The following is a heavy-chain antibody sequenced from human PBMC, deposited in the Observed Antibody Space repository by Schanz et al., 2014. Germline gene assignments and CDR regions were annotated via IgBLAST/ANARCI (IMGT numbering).Heavy chain of an antibody. J-gene: IGHJ4*02. CDR2: FT. Sequence: QVQLVQSGAELKNPGASVKVSCKASGYSFSAYYIHWMRQAPGQGLEWLGRFTHISQKFQGRVTMTRDPSSTTAYMELNSLRSYDTAVYYCVRELSGGTFDYWGQGALVTVSS. V-gene: IGHV1-2*06. CDR1: GYSFSAYY. CDR3: VRELSGGTFDY. D-gene: IGHD1-1*01.